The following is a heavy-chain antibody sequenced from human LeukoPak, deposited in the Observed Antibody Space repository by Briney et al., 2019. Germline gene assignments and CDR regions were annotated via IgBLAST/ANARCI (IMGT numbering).Heavy chain of an antibody. CDR3: VREVWGDAGVWLDP. Sequence: SETLSLTCTVSGGSMSLYYWSWIRQSPGKGLEWIGYVYSSGNTNYNPSLNSRVSISVDTSKKQFSLNLSAATPADTAVYYCVREVWGDAGVWLDPWGQGTLVIVSS. J-gene: IGHJ5*02. CDR1: GGSMSLYY. V-gene: IGHV4-59*01. CDR2: VYSSGNT. D-gene: IGHD3-16*01.